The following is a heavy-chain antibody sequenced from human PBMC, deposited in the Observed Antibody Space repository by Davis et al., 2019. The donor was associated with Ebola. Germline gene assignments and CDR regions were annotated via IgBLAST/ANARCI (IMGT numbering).Heavy chain of an antibody. Sequence: GGSLRPSCSAHGFTFGDYAINWVRQAPGRGLEWVGFIRSKGYGGKTQYAASVKGRFTISRDDSRSIVFLQMNSLKIDDTAVYYCTRDLKQPPPSYYFGMDVWGQGTTVTVSS. CDR3: TRDLKQPPPSYYFGMDV. J-gene: IGHJ6*02. V-gene: IGHV3-49*04. D-gene: IGHD3-10*01. CDR1: GFTFGDYA. CDR2: IRSKGYGGKT.